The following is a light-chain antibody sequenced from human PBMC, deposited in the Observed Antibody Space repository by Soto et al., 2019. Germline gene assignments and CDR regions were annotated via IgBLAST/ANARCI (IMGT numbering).Light chain of an antibody. CDR3: MQRTHRPWT. Sequence: DVVMTPSPLSLPVTLGQPASISCRSSQNLVDSDGNTYLNWFHQRPGQSPRRLFYKISNRDSGVPHRFSGSGSGTDFTLKISRVEAADVCVYYCMQRTHRPWTFGQGTKVEIK. CDR1: QNLVDSDGNTY. V-gene: IGKV2-30*01. CDR2: KIS. J-gene: IGKJ1*01.